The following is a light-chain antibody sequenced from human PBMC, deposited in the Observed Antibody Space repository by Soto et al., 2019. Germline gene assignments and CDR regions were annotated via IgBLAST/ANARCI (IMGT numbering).Light chain of an antibody. V-gene: IGLV1-44*01. CDR1: SPNVGTNP. CDR3: ATWDDNVYV. J-gene: IGLJ1*01. CDR2: TNS. Sequence: TVTISCSISSPNVGTNPVAWYQQLPGTAPKLLIYTNSQRPLGVPVRFSGSKSGTSASLAISGLQSEDEGDYYCATWDDNVYVFGTGTKVTVL.